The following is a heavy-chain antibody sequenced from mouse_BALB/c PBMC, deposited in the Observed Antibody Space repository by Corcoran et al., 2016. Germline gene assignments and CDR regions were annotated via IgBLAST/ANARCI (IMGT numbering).Heavy chain of an antibody. CDR1: GYTFTDYY. CDR3: ARGYGNYYFDY. CDR2: IYPGSGNT. V-gene: IGHV1-84*02. D-gene: IGHD2-10*02. Sequence: QNQLQQSGPELVKPGASVKISCKASGYTFTDYYINWVKQKPGQGLEWIGWIYPGSGNTKYNEKFKGKATLTVDTSSSTAYMQLSSLTYEDTAVYFCARGYGNYYFDYWGQGTTLTVSS. J-gene: IGHJ2*01.